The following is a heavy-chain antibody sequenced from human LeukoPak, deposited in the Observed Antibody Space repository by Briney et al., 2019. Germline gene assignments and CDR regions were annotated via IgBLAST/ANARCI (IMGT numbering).Heavy chain of an antibody. CDR1: GFTFDNFA. D-gene: IGHD3-16*02. CDR2: ISYDGSNK. CDR3: ASWGDYDYVWGSYRLREIDY. J-gene: IGHJ4*02. V-gene: IGHV3-30-3*01. Sequence: GGSLRLSCAASGFTFDNFALHWVRQAPGKGLEWVAVISYDGSNKYYADSVKGRFTISRDNSKNTLYLQMNSLRAEDTAVYYCASWGDYDYVWGSYRLREIDYWGQGTLVTVSS.